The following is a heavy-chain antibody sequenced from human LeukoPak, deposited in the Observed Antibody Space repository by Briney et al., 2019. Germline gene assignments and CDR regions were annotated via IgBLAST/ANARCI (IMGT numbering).Heavy chain of an antibody. Sequence: GSSVKVSCQASGGTFSSYAISWVRQAPGQGLEWMGGIIPIFGTANYAQKFQGRVTITADESTSTAYMELSSLRSEDTAVYYCASFGGDYGGNSGFDYWGQGTLVTVSS. CDR1: GGTFSSYA. D-gene: IGHD4-23*01. CDR2: IIPIFGTA. V-gene: IGHV1-69*01. J-gene: IGHJ4*02. CDR3: ASFGGDYGGNSGFDY.